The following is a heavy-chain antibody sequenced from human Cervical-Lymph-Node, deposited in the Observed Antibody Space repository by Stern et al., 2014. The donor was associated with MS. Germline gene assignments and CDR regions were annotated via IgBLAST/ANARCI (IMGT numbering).Heavy chain of an antibody. CDR1: GFTFSNFG. J-gene: IGHJ3*01. CDR2: ISYDGRNE. D-gene: IGHD6-19*01. V-gene: IGHV3-30*18. CDR3: VKGRTVAGKGVGAFDV. Sequence: DQLVESWGGVVQPGRSLRLSCAASGFTFSNFGMHWVRQAPGQGLEWVALISYDGRNEYYADSVKGRFTISRDDSTNTLYLQLNSLRAEDTAVYYCVKGRTVAGKGVGAFDVWGQGTLVTVSS.